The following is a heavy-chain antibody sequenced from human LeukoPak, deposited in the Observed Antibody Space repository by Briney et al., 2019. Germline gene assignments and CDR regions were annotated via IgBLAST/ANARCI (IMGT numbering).Heavy chain of an antibody. Sequence: QSGGSRRLSCAASGFNFIGYSMTWVRRPPGKGLEWVSSISSADNTYYADSVKGRFTISRDNSKNTLYLQMNSLRAEDTAVYYCAKARGVNIVVVPSPFDYWGQGTLVTVSS. J-gene: IGHJ4*02. CDR2: ISSADNT. D-gene: IGHD2-2*01. CDR1: GFNFIGYS. V-gene: IGHV3-23*01. CDR3: AKARGVNIVVVPSPFDY.